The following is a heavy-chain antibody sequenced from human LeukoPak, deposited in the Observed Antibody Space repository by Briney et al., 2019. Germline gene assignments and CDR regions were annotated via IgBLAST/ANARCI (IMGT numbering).Heavy chain of an antibody. CDR2: INHSGST. D-gene: IGHD6-13*01. V-gene: IGHV4-34*01. Sequence: SETLSLTCAVYGGSFCGYYRSWIRQPPGKGLEWVGEINHSGSTNYNPSLKCRVTISVDTSKNQFSLKLSSVTAADTAVYYCARGSSWYYYYGMDVWGQGTTVTVSS. CDR1: GGSFCGYY. J-gene: IGHJ6*02. CDR3: ARGSSWYYYYGMDV.